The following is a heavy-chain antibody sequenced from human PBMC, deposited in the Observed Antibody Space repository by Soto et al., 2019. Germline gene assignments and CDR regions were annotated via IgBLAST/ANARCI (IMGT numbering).Heavy chain of an antibody. CDR2: IISIFGTA. D-gene: IGHD6-13*01. CDR1: GGTFSSYA. V-gene: IGHV1-69*06. Sequence: SVKVSCKASGGTFSSYAISWVRQAPGHGLAWMGGIISIFGTANCAKRYHGRVTISADKSTSTPYMEMSSLRFEDTAVYYCATNMFGSSSWYDAFDFWGQGTMVTVSS. CDR3: ATNMFGSSSWYDAFDF. J-gene: IGHJ3*01.